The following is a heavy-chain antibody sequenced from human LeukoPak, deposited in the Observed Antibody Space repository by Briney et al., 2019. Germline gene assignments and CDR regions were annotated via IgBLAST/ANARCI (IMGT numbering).Heavy chain of an antibody. J-gene: IGHJ5*02. D-gene: IGHD6-13*01. Sequence: GGSLRLSCAASGFTFSGYEMNWVRQAPGKGLEWVAVIWYDGSNKYYADSVKGRFTISRDNSKNTLYLQMNSLRAEDTAVYYCAREKQQPGNWFDPWGQGTLVTVSS. CDR2: IWYDGSNK. CDR3: AREKQQPGNWFDP. CDR1: GFTFSGYE. V-gene: IGHV3-33*08.